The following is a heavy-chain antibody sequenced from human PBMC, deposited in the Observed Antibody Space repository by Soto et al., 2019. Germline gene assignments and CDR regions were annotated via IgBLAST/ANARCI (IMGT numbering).Heavy chain of an antibody. CDR2: IGPESGAT. J-gene: IGHJ4*02. Sequence: ASVRVSCKASGYSFTGHYIHWVRQAPEQGPEWMGEIGPESGATRYAQKFQGRVTMTMDTSITTVYMELNNLRPDDTAIYYCGRGRSGQIVVFYWGQGTPVTVSS. V-gene: IGHV1-2*02. D-gene: IGHD1-26*01. CDR1: GYSFTGHY. CDR3: GRGRSGQIVVFY.